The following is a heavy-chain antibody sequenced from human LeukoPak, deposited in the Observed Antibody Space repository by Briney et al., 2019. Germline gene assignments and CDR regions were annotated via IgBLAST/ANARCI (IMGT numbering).Heavy chain of an antibody. V-gene: IGHV4-34*01. J-gene: IGHJ3*02. CDR2: INHSGST. Sequence: PSETLSLTCAVYGGSFSGYYWSWIRQPPGKGLEWIGEINHSGSTNYNPSLKSRVTISVDTSKNQFSLKLSSVTAADTAVYYCAKCEGSSWWSHAFDIWGQGTMVTVSS. D-gene: IGHD6-13*01. CDR3: AKCEGSSWWSHAFDI. CDR1: GGSFSGYY.